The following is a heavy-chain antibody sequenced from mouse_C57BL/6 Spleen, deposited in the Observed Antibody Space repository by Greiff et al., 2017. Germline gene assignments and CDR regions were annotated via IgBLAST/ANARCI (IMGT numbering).Heavy chain of an antibody. D-gene: IGHD3-3*01. J-gene: IGHJ2*01. CDR3: TRRGRGGY. Sequence: EVKLEESGGGLVQPGGSLKLSCAASGFTFSDAWMDWVRQSPEKGLEWVADISNQANNHATYYAESVKGRFTISRDDSKSSVYLQMNSLRAEDTGIYYCTRRGRGGYWGQGTTLTVSS. V-gene: IGHV6-6*01. CDR1: GFTFSDAW. CDR2: ISNQANNHAT.